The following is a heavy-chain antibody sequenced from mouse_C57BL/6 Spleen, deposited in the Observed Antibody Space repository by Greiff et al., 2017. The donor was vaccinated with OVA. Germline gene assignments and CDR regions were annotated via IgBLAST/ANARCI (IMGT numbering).Heavy chain of an antibody. Sequence: EVQLVESGGGLVQPGGSLSLSCAASGFTFTDYYMSWVRQPPGKALEWLGFIRNKANGYTTEYSASVKGRFTISRDNSQSILYLQMNALRAEDSATYYGARYSYYYGWDYWGQGTTLTVSS. CDR2: IRNKANGYTT. D-gene: IGHD1-1*01. CDR3: ARYSYYYGWDY. J-gene: IGHJ2*01. V-gene: IGHV7-3*01. CDR1: GFTFTDYY.